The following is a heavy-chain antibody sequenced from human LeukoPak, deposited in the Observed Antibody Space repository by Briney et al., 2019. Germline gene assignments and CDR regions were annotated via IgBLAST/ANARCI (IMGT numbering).Heavy chain of an antibody. V-gene: IGHV4-39*01. Sequence: SETLSLTCTVSGASISIISYYWGWIRQPPGKGLEWIGNIYSSGSTYYNASLQSRVTISIDTSKNQFSLRLNSVTAADTAMYYCAKSGGYGLIDYWGQGTRVTVSS. CDR1: GASISIISYY. D-gene: IGHD1-26*01. CDR3: AKSGGYGLIDY. J-gene: IGHJ4*02. CDR2: IYSSGST.